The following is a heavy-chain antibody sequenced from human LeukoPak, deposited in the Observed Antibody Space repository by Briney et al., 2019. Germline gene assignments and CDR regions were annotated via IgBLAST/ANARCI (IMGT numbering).Heavy chain of an antibody. V-gene: IGHV4-4*07. D-gene: IGHD2-2*01. Sequence: SETLSLTCSVSGGSISSYYWSWIRQPAGKGREWIGRIYTTGNTDYNPSLKSRVTMSVDTSKNQFSLNLSSVTAADTAVYYCARPGYCSSTSCYLDYWGQGTLVTVSS. J-gene: IGHJ4*02. CDR1: GGSISSYY. CDR3: ARPGYCSSTSCYLDY. CDR2: IYTTGNT.